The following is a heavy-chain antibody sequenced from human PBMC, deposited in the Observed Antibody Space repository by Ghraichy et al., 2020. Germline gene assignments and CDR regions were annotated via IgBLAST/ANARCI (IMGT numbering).Heavy chain of an antibody. J-gene: IGHJ6*02. D-gene: IGHD1-1*01. V-gene: IGHV4-59*01. CDR1: GCSISTYY. CDR2: IHYSGAT. CDR3: ARDLRGNRQLYGMDV. Sequence: ESLNISCTVSGCSISTYYWNCFRQPPGKGLEWIGYIHYSGATTYNPSLTSRVTMSVDTSKNQFSLNLNSVTAADTAVYFCARDLRGNRQLYGMDVWGQGPTVTVSS.